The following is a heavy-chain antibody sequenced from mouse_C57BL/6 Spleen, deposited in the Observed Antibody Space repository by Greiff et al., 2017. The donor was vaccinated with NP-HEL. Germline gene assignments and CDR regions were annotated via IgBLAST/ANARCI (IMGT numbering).Heavy chain of an antibody. J-gene: IGHJ2*01. CDR2: IYPGDGDT. D-gene: IGHD1-1*01. CDR1: GYAFSSSW. V-gene: IGHV1-82*01. Sequence: QVQLKESGPELVKPGASVKISCKASGYAFSSSWMNWVKQRPGKGLEWIGRIYPGDGDTNYNGKFKGKATLTADKSSSTAYMQLSSLTSEDSAVYFCARSIGIGGYYYGSPHFDYWGQGTTLTVSS. CDR3: ARSIGIGGYYYGSPHFDY.